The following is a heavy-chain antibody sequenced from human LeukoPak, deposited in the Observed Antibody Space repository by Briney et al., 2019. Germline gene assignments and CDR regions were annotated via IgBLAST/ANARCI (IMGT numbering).Heavy chain of an antibody. CDR2: INHSGST. Sequence: KPSETLSLTCTVSGGSISSSSYYWGWIRQPPGKGLEWIGEINHSGSTNYNPSLKSRVTISVDTSKNQFSLELSSVTAADTAVYYCARREGSGFGAARIIDYWGQGTLVTVSS. D-gene: IGHD6-6*01. CDR1: GGSISSSSYY. J-gene: IGHJ4*02. CDR3: ARREGSGFGAARIIDY. V-gene: IGHV4-39*07.